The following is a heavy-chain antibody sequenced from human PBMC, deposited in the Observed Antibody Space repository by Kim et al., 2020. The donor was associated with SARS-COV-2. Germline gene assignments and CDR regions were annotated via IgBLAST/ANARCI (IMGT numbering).Heavy chain of an antibody. V-gene: IGHV3-23*01. CDR2: IGASGGNT. Sequence: GGSLRLSCAPSGFTFSSYAMSWVRQAPGKGLKWVSAIGASGGNTYYADSVKGRFTISRDNSKNTLSLQMNSLIAEDTAVYYCAKTKEWPYYFDYWGQVTL. D-gene: IGHD3-3*01. CDR3: AKTKEWPYYFDY. CDR1: GFTFSSYA. J-gene: IGHJ4*02.